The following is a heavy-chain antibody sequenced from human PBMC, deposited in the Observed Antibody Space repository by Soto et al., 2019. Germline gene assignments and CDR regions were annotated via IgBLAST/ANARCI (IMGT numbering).Heavy chain of an antibody. CDR2: INHGGST. J-gene: IGHJ5*02. V-gene: IGHV4-59*11. D-gene: IGHD3-10*01. Sequence: PSETLSLTSTVSGGSMSPHYWSWFRQPTGRGLEWIGEINHGGSTNYNPSLKSRVTISVDTSKNQFSLKLSSVTAADTAVYYCARVMVRGLDWFDPWGQGTLVTVSS. CDR1: GGSMSPHY. CDR3: ARVMVRGLDWFDP.